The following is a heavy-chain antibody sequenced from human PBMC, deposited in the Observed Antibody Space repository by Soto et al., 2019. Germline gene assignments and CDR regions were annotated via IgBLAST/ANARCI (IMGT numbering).Heavy chain of an antibody. Sequence: SETLSLTCAVYGGSFSGYYWSWIRQPPGKGLEWIGEINHSGSTNYNPSLKSRVTISVDTSKNQFSLKLSSVTAADTAVYYCARGSSAPAATPLYFDYWGQGTLVTVSS. D-gene: IGHD2-15*01. V-gene: IGHV4-34*01. J-gene: IGHJ4*02. CDR2: INHSGST. CDR3: ARGSSAPAATPLYFDY. CDR1: GGSFSGYY.